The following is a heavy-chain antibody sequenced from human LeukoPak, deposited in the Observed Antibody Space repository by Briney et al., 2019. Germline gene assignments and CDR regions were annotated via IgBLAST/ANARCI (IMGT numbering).Heavy chain of an antibody. CDR1: GFNFINYS. J-gene: IGHJ4*02. D-gene: IGHD6-19*01. Sequence: PGGSLRLSCAASGFNFINYSMNWVRQAPGKGLEWISYISGRSVTIYYADSVKGRFTISRDNAKNSLYLQMDSLRAEDTAVYFCTRNPLSGWYYDYWGQGSLVTVSS. V-gene: IGHV3-48*01. CDR3: TRNPLSGWYYDY. CDR2: ISGRSVTI.